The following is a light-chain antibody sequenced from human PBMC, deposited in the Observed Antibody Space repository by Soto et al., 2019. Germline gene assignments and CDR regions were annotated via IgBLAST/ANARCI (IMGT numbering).Light chain of an antibody. V-gene: IGKV3-20*01. CDR2: GAS. Sequence: EIVLTQSPGTLSLSPVERATLSCSASQSVSNNYLAWYQQRPGQAPRLLIYGASSRATGIPDRFSGSGSGTEFTLTISRLEPEDFAVYYCQQYGSSSWTFGQGTKVDNK. CDR1: QSVSNNY. J-gene: IGKJ1*01. CDR3: QQYGSSSWT.